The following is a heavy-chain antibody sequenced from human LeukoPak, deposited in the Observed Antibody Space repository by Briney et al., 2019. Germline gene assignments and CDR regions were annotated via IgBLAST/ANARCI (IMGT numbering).Heavy chain of an antibody. D-gene: IGHD6-19*01. CDR2: IYYSGST. CDR1: GGSISSYY. V-gene: IGHV4-59*01. J-gene: IGHJ6*02. Sequence: PSETLSLTCTVSGGSISSYYWSWIRQPPGKGLEWIGYIYYSGSTNYNPSLKSRVTISVDTSKNQFSLKLSSVTAADTAVYYCARDRGIGIAVAGTHHYYGMDVWGQGTTVTVSS. CDR3: ARDRGIGIAVAGTHHYYGMDV.